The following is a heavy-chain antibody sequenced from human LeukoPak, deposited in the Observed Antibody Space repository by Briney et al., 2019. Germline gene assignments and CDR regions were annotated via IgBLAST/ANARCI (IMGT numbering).Heavy chain of an antibody. CDR2: ISTSSSYI. J-gene: IGHJ4*02. Sequence: GGSLRLSCAASGFTFNRYNMNWVRRAPGKGLEWVSSISTSSSYIYYADSVKGRFTISRDNAKNSLYLQLNSLRAEDTAVYYCARVPSGITGTTSYFDYWGQGTLVTVSS. V-gene: IGHV3-21*01. CDR1: GFTFNRYN. CDR3: ARVPSGITGTTSYFDY. D-gene: IGHD1-20*01.